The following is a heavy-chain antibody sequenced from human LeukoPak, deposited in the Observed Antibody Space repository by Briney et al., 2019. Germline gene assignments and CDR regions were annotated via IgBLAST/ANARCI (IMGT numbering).Heavy chain of an antibody. D-gene: IGHD3-10*02. V-gene: IGHV3-30*02. CDR3: AELGITMIGGV. CDR1: GFTFSSYW. Sequence: PGGSLRLSCAASGFTFSSYWMHWVRQAPGKGLEWVAFIRYQGIDKYYGDSVKGRFTISRDNSDNTLYLQMNSLRAEDTAVYYCAELGITMIGGVWGKGTTVTISS. J-gene: IGHJ6*04. CDR2: IRYQGIDK.